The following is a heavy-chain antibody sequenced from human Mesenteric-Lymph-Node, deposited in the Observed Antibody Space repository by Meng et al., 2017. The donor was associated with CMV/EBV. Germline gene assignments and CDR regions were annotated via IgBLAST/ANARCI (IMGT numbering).Heavy chain of an antibody. Sequence: SGFTFSSYSMNWVRQAPGKGLEWVSSISSSSSYIYYADSVKGRFTISRDNAKNSLYLQMNSLRAEDTAVYYCARDYSSGWYDYFDYWGQGTLVTVSS. D-gene: IGHD6-19*01. CDR1: GFTFSSYS. V-gene: IGHV3-21*01. CDR3: ARDYSSGWYDYFDY. CDR2: ISSSSSYI. J-gene: IGHJ4*02.